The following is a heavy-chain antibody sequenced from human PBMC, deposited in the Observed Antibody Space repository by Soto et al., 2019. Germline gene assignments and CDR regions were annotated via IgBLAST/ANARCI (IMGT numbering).Heavy chain of an antibody. Sequence: SETLSLTCTVSGGSISSSSYYWGWIRQPPGKGLEWIGSIYYSGSTYYNPSLKSRVTISVDTSKNQFSLKLSSVTAADTAVYYCARHSAVAAPEGGWFDPWGQGTLVTGSS. J-gene: IGHJ5*02. V-gene: IGHV4-39*01. D-gene: IGHD6-19*01. CDR2: IYYSGST. CDR3: ARHSAVAAPEGGWFDP. CDR1: GGSISSSSYY.